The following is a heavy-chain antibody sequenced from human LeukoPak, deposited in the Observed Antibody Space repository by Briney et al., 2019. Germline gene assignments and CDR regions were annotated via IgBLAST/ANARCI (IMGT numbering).Heavy chain of an antibody. J-gene: IGHJ4*02. V-gene: IGHV4-59*11. CDR1: GGSITSHY. Sequence: SETLSLTCTVSGGSITSHYWSWIRQPPGKGPESIGYIDHSGSTNYNPSLTSRVTISVDTSKNQFSLKLTYVTAADTAVYYCARDPSGYDYYFDYWGQGSLVTVSS. D-gene: IGHD5-12*01. CDR3: ARDPSGYDYYFDY. CDR2: IDHSGST.